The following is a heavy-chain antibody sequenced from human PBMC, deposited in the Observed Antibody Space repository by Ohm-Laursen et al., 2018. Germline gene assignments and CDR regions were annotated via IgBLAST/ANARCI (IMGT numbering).Heavy chain of an antibody. V-gene: IGHV3-21*01. J-gene: IGHJ2*01. Sequence: SLRLSCTASGFTFSSYSINWVRQAPGKGLEWVSSISSSSSYIYYADSVKGRFTISRDNAKNSLYLQMNSLRAEDTAVYYCAATYNWNYGWYFDLWGRGTLVTVSS. CDR1: GFTFSSYS. D-gene: IGHD1-7*01. CDR2: ISSSSSYI. CDR3: AATYNWNYGWYFDL.